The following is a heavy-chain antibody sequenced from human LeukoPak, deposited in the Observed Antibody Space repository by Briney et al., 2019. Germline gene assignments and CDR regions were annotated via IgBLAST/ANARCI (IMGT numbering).Heavy chain of an antibody. CDR3: AKDSPDSQAFDI. V-gene: IGHV3-23*01. CDR1: GFTFSNYG. Sequence: GGSLRLSCAASGFTFSNYGMSWVRQAPGKGLEWVSSISGSGDSTYYADSVKGRFTISRDNSKNTLYLQMNSLRAEDMALYYCAKDSPDSQAFDIWGQGTMVTVSS. CDR2: ISGSGDST. D-gene: IGHD1-14*01. J-gene: IGHJ3*02.